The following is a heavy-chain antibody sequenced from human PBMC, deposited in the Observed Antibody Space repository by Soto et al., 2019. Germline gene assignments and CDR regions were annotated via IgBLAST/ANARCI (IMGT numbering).Heavy chain of an antibody. CDR2: IKGDGTSI. V-gene: IGHV3-74*03. J-gene: IGHJ4*02. CDR1: GFTFSTHW. CDR3: ASIPPSAVAASSEVDY. D-gene: IGHD1-26*01. Sequence: GGSLRLSCAASGFTFSTHWMHWVRQAPGKGLVWVARIKGDGTSITYADSVKGRFTISRGNPKNTLDLQMNSLRAEDTAVDYFASIPPSAVAASSEVDYWGQRRLVTVCS.